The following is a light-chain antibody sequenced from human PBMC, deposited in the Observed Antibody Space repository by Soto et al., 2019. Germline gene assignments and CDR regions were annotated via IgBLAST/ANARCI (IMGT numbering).Light chain of an antibody. J-gene: IGKJ2*01. CDR3: QQYGSSMYT. Sequence: EIVLTQSPGTLSLSPGERATLSCRASQSISSSCLAWYQQKPGQAPRLLIYGVSSRATGIPDRFSGSGSGTDFTLTISRLEPEDFAVYYCQQYGSSMYTFGQGTKVEIK. CDR2: GVS. V-gene: IGKV3-20*01. CDR1: QSISSSC.